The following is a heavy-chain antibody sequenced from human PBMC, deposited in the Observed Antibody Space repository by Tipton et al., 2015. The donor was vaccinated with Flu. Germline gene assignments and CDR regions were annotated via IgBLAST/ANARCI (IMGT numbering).Heavy chain of an antibody. Sequence: TLSLTCTVSGGSISSYYWSWIRQPPGKGLEWIGYIYYSGSTNYNPSLKSRVSISVDTSKNQFSLKLSSVTAADTAVYYCARHGNGSSTTRWFDPWGQGTPVTVSS. CDR3: ARHGNGSSTTRWFDP. J-gene: IGHJ5*02. CDR2: IYYSGST. CDR1: GGSISSYY. V-gene: IGHV4-59*08. D-gene: IGHD1-26*01.